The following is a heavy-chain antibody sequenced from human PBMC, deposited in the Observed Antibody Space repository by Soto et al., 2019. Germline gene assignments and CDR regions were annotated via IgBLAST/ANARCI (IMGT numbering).Heavy chain of an antibody. V-gene: IGHV3-7*01. Sequence: GGSLRLSCAASGFTFSSYWMSWVRQAPGKGLEWVANIKQDGSEKYYVDSVKGRFTISRDKAKNSLYLQMNSLRAEDTTVYYCARDKVEDIVVVPAAPDDAFDIWGQGTMVTVSS. CDR2: IKQDGSEK. CDR1: GFTFSSYW. J-gene: IGHJ3*02. D-gene: IGHD2-2*01. CDR3: ARDKVEDIVVVPAAPDDAFDI.